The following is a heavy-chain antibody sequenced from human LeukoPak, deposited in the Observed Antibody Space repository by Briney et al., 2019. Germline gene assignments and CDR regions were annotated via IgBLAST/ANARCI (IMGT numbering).Heavy chain of an antibody. CDR2: INPNSGGT. J-gene: IGHJ4*02. V-gene: IGHV1-2*02. Sequence: ASVKVSCKASVYSFTGCYMHWVRQAPGQGLEWMGWINPNSGGTTYAQKFQGRVTMTRDTSISTAYMELSSLRSDDAAVYYCARDPNGSGWPYYFDYWGQGTLVTVSS. CDR1: VYSFTGCY. CDR3: ARDPNGSGWPYYFDY. D-gene: IGHD6-19*01.